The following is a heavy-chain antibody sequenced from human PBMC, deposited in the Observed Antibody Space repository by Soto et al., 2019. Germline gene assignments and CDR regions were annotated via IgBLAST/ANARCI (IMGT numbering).Heavy chain of an antibody. CDR1: GGSFSGYY. CDR2: INHSGST. V-gene: IGHV4-34*01. D-gene: IGHD6-13*01. Sequence: SEPLSLTCAVYGGSFSGYYWSWIRQPPGKGLEWIGEINHSGSTNYNPSLKSRVTISVDTSKNQFSLKLSSVTAADTAVYYCAYSSSSFYYYYYGMDVWGQGTTVTVSS. CDR3: AYSSSSFYYYYYGMDV. J-gene: IGHJ6*02.